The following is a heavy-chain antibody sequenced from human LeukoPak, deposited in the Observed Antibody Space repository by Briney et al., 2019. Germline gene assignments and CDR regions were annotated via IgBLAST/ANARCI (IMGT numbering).Heavy chain of an antibody. Sequence: GGSLRLSCAASGFTFSSYWMSWVRQAPGKGLEWVSVIYNDGSSYYADSVKGRFTISRDNSKNMLYLQMDSLRAEDTAVYYCARDRPFGGVLDFDYWGQGTLVTVSS. CDR1: GFTFSSYW. J-gene: IGHJ4*02. CDR3: ARDRPFGGVLDFDY. V-gene: IGHV3-66*01. CDR2: IYNDGSS. D-gene: IGHD3-16*01.